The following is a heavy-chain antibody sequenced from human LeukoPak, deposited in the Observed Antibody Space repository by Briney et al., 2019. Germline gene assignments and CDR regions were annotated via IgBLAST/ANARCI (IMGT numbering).Heavy chain of an antibody. Sequence: LETLSLTCAVYGGPFRGFFWSWIRQAPGKGLEWIWEVSHSGSSNYNPSLKSRINISLDTSKSQFSLRLTSAAAADTAVYYCARGIFYGGRNQYIWLDLWGQGTLVTVSS. D-gene: IGHD2/OR15-2a*01. J-gene: IGHJ5*02. CDR1: GGPFRGFF. V-gene: IGHV4-34*01. CDR2: VSHSGSS. CDR3: ARGIFYGGRNQYIWLDL.